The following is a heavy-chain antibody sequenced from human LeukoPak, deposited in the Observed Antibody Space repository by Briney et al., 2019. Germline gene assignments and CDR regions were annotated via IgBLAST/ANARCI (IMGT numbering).Heavy chain of an antibody. CDR3: ARDCSSTSCLDY. D-gene: IGHD2-2*01. V-gene: IGHV1-18*01. CDR2: ISAYNGNT. J-gene: IGHJ4*02. CDR1: GYTFTSYG. Sequence: ASVKVSCKASGYTFTSYGISWVRQAPGQGLEWMGWISAYNGNTNYAQKLQGRVTMTTDTSTSTAYMELRNLRSDDTAVYYCARDCSSTSCLDYWGQGTLVTVSS.